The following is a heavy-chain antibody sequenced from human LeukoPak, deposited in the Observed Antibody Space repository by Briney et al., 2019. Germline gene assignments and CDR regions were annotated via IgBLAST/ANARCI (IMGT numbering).Heavy chain of an antibody. V-gene: IGHV1-46*01. J-gene: IGHJ4*02. CDR3: ARDNSPIPETFVYRDPYDFYFDY. CDR2: INPSGGST. D-gene: IGHD4-23*01. CDR1: GYTFTSYG. Sequence: GASVKVSCKASGYTFTSYGISWVRQAPGQGLEWMGIINPSGGSTSYGQKFQGRVTVTRDMSTTTVYMELSSLRSEDTAVYYRARDNSPIPETFVYRDPYDFYFDYWGQGTLVTVSS.